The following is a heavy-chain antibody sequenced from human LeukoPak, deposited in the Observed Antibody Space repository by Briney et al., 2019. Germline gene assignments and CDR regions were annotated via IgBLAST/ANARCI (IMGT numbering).Heavy chain of an antibody. CDR2: IRSKAYGGTT. J-gene: IGHJ4*02. V-gene: IGHV3-49*04. CDR1: GFTFGDYA. D-gene: IGHD2-2*01. CDR3: TREDCSSTSCYSDY. Sequence: GGSLRLSCTASGFTFGDYAMSWVRQAPGKGLEGVGFIRSKAYGGTTEYAASVKDRFTISRDDSKSIAYLQMNSLKTEDTAVYYCTREDCSSTSCYSDYWGQGTLVTVSS.